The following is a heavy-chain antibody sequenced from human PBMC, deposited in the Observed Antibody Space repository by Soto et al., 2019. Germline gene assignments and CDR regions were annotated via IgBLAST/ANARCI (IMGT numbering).Heavy chain of an antibody. CDR1: GYTFTSYG. Sequence: QVPLVQSGAEVKKPGASVKVSCKASGYTFTSYGISWVRQAPGQGLEWMGWISAYNGNTNYAQKLQGRVTMTTDTSTSTAYMELRSLRSDDTAVYFCARDDYSKRYYYYGMDVWGQGTTVTVSS. V-gene: IGHV1-18*04. D-gene: IGHD4-4*01. J-gene: IGHJ6*02. CDR2: ISAYNGNT. CDR3: ARDDYSKRYYYYGMDV.